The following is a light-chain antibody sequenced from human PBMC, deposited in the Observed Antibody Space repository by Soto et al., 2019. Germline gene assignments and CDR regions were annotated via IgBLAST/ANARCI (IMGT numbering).Light chain of an antibody. Sequence: DIVMTQAPATLSVSPGEGVTLSCRASQNVDFDLAWYQQRPGQAPRLLIYYATTRAAGIPARFSGSGFGTEFALTISNLQSEDFALYYCQHRHNWPPYTFGQGTNVEI. V-gene: IGKV3D-15*01. CDR1: QNVDFD. J-gene: IGKJ2*01. CDR2: YAT. CDR3: QHRHNWPPYT.